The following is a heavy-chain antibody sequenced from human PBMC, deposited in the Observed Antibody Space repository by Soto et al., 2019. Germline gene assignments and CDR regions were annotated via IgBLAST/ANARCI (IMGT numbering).Heavy chain of an antibody. V-gene: IGHV5-10-1*01. CDR1: GYSFTSYW. J-gene: IGHJ4*02. CDR3: GRHQEWIQLWSPKDY. D-gene: IGHD5-18*01. CDR2: IDPSDSYT. Sequence: PGESLKISCKGSGYSFTSYWISWVRQMPGKGLEWMGRIDPSDSYTNYSQSFQGHVTISADKSISTAYLQWSSLKASDTAMYYCGRHQEWIQLWSPKDYWGQGTLVTVSS.